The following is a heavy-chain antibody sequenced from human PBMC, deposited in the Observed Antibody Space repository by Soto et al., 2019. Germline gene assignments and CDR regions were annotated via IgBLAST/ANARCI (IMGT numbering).Heavy chain of an antibody. CDR2: ISGSGGST. J-gene: IGHJ6*02. CDR1: GLSFSSSA. CDR3: AKFGAGRRPYYFSGMDV. D-gene: IGHD3-16*01. Sequence: AGSLRLSSAASGLSFSSSAMSWVRQAPGKGLEWVSVISGSGGSTYYADSVRGRFTISRDNSKNMLSLQMDSLRAEDTAVYYCAKFGAGRRPYYFSGMDVWGQGATVTVS. V-gene: IGHV3-23*01.